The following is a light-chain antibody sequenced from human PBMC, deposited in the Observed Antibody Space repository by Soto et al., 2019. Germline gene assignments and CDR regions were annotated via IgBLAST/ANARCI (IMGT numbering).Light chain of an antibody. Sequence: VFKQSPGTLSLSPGERATLSCRASQSVSSSYLAWYQQKPGQAPRLLIYGASSRATGIPDRFSGSGSGTEFTLTISSLPSEDIAVYSSQPYNHLPPFGQVAKV. CDR1: QSVSSSY. V-gene: IGKV3-20*01. J-gene: IGKJ1*01. CDR2: GAS. CDR3: QPYNHLPP.